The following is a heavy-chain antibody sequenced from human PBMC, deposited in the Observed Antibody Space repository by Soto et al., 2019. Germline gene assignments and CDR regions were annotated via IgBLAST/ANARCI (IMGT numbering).Heavy chain of an antibody. V-gene: IGHV3-23*01. J-gene: IGHJ4*02. CDR1: GFTFSSYA. Sequence: EVQLLESGGGLVQPGGSLRLSCAASGFTFSSYAMRWVRQAPEKGLEWVSTISGSGGSTYYADSVKGRFTISRDNSKNTLYLQMNSLRAEDTAVYYCARRGSGNYYDYWGQGTLVTVSS. CDR3: ARRGSGNYYDY. D-gene: IGHD1-26*01. CDR2: ISGSGGST.